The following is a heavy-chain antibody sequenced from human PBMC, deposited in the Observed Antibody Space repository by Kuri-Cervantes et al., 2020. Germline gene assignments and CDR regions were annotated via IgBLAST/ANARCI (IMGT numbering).Heavy chain of an antibody. D-gene: IGHD3-3*01. Sequence: SETLSLTCTVSGGSVSSGSYYWSWIRQPPGKGLEWIGYIYYSGSTNYNPSLKSRVTISVDTSKNQFSLKLSSVTAADTAVYFCARENGDFWSGYMSYYLDVWGKGTTVTVSS. J-gene: IGHJ6*03. CDR3: ARENGDFWSGYMSYYLDV. V-gene: IGHV4-61*01. CDR2: IYYSGST. CDR1: GGSVSSGSYY.